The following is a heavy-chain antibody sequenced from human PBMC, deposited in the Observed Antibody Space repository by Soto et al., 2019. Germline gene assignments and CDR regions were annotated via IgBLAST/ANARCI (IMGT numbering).Heavy chain of an antibody. J-gene: IGHJ4*02. CDR3: MPGSGWNDFDS. V-gene: IGHV4-39*01. CDR2: IYYSGST. CDR1: GGSIGSSSYY. Sequence: PSETLSLTCTVSGGSIGSSSYYWGWIRQPPGKGLEWIGSIYYSGSTYYNPSLKSRVTISVDTSKNQFSLKLSSVTAADTAVYYCMPGSGWNDFDSWGQGTPVTVSS. D-gene: IGHD3-22*01.